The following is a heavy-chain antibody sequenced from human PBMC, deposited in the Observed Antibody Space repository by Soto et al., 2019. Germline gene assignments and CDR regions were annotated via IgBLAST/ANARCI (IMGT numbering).Heavy chain of an antibody. CDR1: GFTFSSYE. J-gene: IGHJ6*02. CDR2: ISSSGSTI. CDR3: AREMAEYCSSTSSYYYYGMDV. Sequence: VGSLRFSCAASGFTFSSYEMNWVRQAPGKGLEWVSYISSSGSTIYYADSVKGRFTISRDNAKNSLYLQMNSLRAEDTAVYYCAREMAEYCSSTSSYYYYGMDVWGQGTTVTVSS. V-gene: IGHV3-48*03. D-gene: IGHD2-2*01.